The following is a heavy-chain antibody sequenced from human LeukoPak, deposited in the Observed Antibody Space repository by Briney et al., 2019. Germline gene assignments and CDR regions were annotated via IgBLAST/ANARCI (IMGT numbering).Heavy chain of an antibody. CDR2: ISGSGGST. CDR1: GFTFRGFS. V-gene: IGHV3-23*01. Sequence: GGSLRLSCAASGFTFRGFSMSWVRQAPGKGLEWVSAISGSGGSTYYADSVKGRFTISRDNSKNTLYLQMNSLRAEDTAVYYCAKDLLLWFGEHDYWGQGTLVTVSS. J-gene: IGHJ4*02. CDR3: AKDLLLWFGEHDY. D-gene: IGHD3-10*01.